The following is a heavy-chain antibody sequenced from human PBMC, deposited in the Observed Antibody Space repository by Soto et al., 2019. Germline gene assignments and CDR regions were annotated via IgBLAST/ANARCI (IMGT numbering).Heavy chain of an antibody. CDR1: GYSFTSYW. CDR2: IYPGDSDT. CDR3: ARSIGEVTAAIHWFDP. J-gene: IGHJ5*02. Sequence: PGESLKISCKGSGYSFTSYWIGWVRQMPGKGLEWMGIIYPGDSDTRYSPSFQGQVTISADKSISTAYLQWSSLKASDTAMYYCARSIGEVTAAIHWFDPWGQGTLVTVSS. V-gene: IGHV5-51*01. D-gene: IGHD2-2*01.